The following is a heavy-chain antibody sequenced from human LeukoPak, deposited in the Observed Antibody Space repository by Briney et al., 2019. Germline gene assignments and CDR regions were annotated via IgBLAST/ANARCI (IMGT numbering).Heavy chain of an antibody. D-gene: IGHD3-10*01. J-gene: IGHJ5*02. CDR3: AKDSYGSGSYRNIS. CDR2: ISGSGGST. CDR1: GFTFSSYA. V-gene: IGHV3-23*01. Sequence: PGGSLRLSCAASGFTFSSYAMSWVRQAPGKGLEWVSAISGSGGSTYYADSVKGRFTISRDNSKNTLYLQMNSLRAEDTAVYYCAKDSYGSGSYRNISWGQGTLVTVSS.